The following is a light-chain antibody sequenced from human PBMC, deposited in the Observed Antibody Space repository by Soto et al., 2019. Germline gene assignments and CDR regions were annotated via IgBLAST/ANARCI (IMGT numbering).Light chain of an antibody. J-gene: IGKJ5*01. CDR1: QRINIY. V-gene: IGKV1-39*01. CDR3: QQYNNWPIT. CDR2: SAS. Sequence: DIQMTQSPSSLSTSVGDRVTITCRASQRINIYLNWYRQKPGKAPELLIYSASNLQSGVPSRFSGSGSGTEFTLTISSLQSEDFEIYYCQQYNNWPITFGQGTRLEIK.